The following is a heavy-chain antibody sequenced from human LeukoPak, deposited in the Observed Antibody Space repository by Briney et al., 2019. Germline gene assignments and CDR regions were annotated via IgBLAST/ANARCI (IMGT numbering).Heavy chain of an antibody. V-gene: IGHV4-39*02. CDR3: ARARGRYIDFLDY. CDR1: GGSISSNYY. CDR2: FFYSGST. J-gene: IGHJ4*02. D-gene: IGHD3-9*01. Sequence: SETLSLTCTVSGGSISSNYYWGWIRQPPGKGLEWIVSFFYSGSTYYNPSLKSRVTISVDTSKNQFSLRLTSVTAADTAVYYCARARGRYIDFLDYWGQGALITVSS.